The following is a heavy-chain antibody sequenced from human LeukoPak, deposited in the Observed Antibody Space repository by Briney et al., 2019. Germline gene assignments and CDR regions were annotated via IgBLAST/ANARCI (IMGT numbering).Heavy chain of an antibody. J-gene: IGHJ6*02. D-gene: IGHD2-15*01. V-gene: IGHV3-23*01. CDR3: AKFVGRPYYYGMDV. CDR2: ISGSGGST. Sequence: GGSLRLSCAASGFTFSSYAMSWVRQAPGKGLEWVSAISGSGGSTYYADSVEGRFTISRDNSKNTLYLQMNSLRAEDTAVYYCAKFVGRPYYYGMDVWGQGTTVTVSS. CDR1: GFTFSSYA.